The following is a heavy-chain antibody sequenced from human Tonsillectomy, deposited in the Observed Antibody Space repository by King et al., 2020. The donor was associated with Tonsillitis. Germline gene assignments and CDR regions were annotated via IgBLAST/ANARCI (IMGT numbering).Heavy chain of an antibody. CDR2: IKQDGSEK. V-gene: IGHV3-7*01. Sequence: QLVQSGGGLVQPGGSLRLSCAASGFTFSSYWMSWVRQAPGKGLEWVANIKQDGSEKYYVDSVKGRFTISRDNAKNSLYLQMNSLRAEDTAVYYCAREGSFLGVGNWNSPDAFDIGGQGTMVTVSS. D-gene: IGHD1-1*01. CDR1: GFTFSSYW. J-gene: IGHJ3*02. CDR3: AREGSFLGVGNWNSPDAFDI.